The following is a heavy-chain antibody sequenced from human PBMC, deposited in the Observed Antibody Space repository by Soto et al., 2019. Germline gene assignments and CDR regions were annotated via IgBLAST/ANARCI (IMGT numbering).Heavy chain of an antibody. V-gene: IGHV4-38-2*02. CDR1: GYSISIGSY. J-gene: IGHJ4*01. D-gene: IGHD6-19*01. CDR2: IYHGGTT. CDR3: ARVHVMVVAGSTFDY. Sequence: SETLSITCTFSGYSISIGSYWAWIRQPPGKGPEWIASIYHGGTTFYNPSLKSRITISVDTSNNQFSLKLTSVTAADTAVYYCARVHVMVVAGSTFDYWGHGTLFTVSS.